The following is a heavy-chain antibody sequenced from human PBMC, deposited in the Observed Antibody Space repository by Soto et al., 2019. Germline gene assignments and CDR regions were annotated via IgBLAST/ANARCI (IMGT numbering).Heavy chain of an antibody. D-gene: IGHD1-26*01. Sequence: PGGSLRLSCAASGFTFSSYGMHWVRQAPGKGLEWVAVISYDGSNKYYADSVKGRFTISRDNSKNALYLQMNSLRAEDTAVYYCAKDIVGAPFDYWGQGTLVTVSS. J-gene: IGHJ4*02. CDR3: AKDIVGAPFDY. CDR1: GFTFSSYG. V-gene: IGHV3-30*18. CDR2: ISYDGSNK.